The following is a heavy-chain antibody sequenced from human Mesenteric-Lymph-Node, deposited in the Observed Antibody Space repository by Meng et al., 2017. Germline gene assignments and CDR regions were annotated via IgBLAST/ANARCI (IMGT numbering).Heavy chain of an antibody. CDR3: ARDPRSYSPYFDY. Sequence: VRPQQSGPGLVKPPQHPPLTCAISGESVPSNSAAWNWIRQSPSRGLEWLGRTYYRSKWYNDYAVSVKSRITINPDTSKNQFSLQLNSVTPEDTAVYYCARDPRSYSPYFDYWGQGTLVTVSS. CDR1: GESVPSNSAA. J-gene: IGHJ4*02. CDR2: TYYRSKWYN. D-gene: IGHD1-26*01. V-gene: IGHV6-1*01.